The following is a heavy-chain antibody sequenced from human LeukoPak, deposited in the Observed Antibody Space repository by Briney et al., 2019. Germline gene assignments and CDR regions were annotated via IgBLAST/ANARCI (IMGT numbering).Heavy chain of an antibody. Sequence: GGSLRLSCAASGFTFSSYSMNWVRQAPGKGLEWVSSISSSSSYIYYADSVKGRFTISRDNAKNSLYLQMNSLGAEDTAVYYCARDFQEQQLAYWGQGTLVTVSS. CDR2: ISSSSSYI. CDR1: GFTFSSYS. V-gene: IGHV3-21*01. J-gene: IGHJ4*02. CDR3: ARDFQEQQLAY. D-gene: IGHD6-13*01.